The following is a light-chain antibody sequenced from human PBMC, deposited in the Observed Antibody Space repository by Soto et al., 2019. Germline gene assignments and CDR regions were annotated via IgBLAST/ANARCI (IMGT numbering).Light chain of an antibody. J-gene: IGKJ4*01. CDR1: QSVSSY. CDR3: QQRSNWLT. CDR2: DAS. Sequence: EIVLTQSPATLSLSPGERATLSCRASQSVSSYLAWYQQQPGQAPRLLLYDASNRATGIPDRFSGSGSGTDFTLTISRLEPEDCAVYYCQQRSNWLTFGGGTKVEIK. V-gene: IGKV3-11*01.